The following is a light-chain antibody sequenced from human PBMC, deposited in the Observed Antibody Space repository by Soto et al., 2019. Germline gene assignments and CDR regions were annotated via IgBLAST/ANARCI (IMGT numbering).Light chain of an antibody. CDR3: SSYTSSSTVV. J-gene: IGLJ1*01. CDR1: STDVGDYNF. Sequence: ALTQPASVSGSPGQSITISCTGTSTDVGDYNFVFRYQQHAGKAPKLVISEVRNRPSGVSDRFSGSKSGNRASLTISGLQAEDEADYYCSSYTSSSTVVFGTGTKVTVL. CDR2: EVR. V-gene: IGLV2-14*01.